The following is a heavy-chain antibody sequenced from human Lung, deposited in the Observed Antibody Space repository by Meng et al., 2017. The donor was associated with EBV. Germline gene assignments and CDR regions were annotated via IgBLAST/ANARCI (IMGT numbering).Heavy chain of an antibody. CDR3: ARGYCSGGRCFNFDN. V-gene: IGHV1-3*01. Sequence: QVQLWRSGAEVKKPGASVKVSCKTSGYTFTNYVIHWVRQGPGQSLEWMGWINGGDGNTKYSQKFQTRVTMTRDTSASTAYMDLSSLRSEDTGLYFCARGYCSGGRCFNFDNWGQGTLVTVSS. D-gene: IGHD2-15*01. CDR2: INGGDGNT. CDR1: GYTFTNYV. J-gene: IGHJ4*02.